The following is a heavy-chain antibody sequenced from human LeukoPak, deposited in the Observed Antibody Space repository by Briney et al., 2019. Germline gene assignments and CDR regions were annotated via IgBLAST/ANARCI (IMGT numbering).Heavy chain of an antibody. CDR2: VHRDGST. V-gene: IGHV4-4*02. D-gene: IGHD3-10*01. CDR3: ARNAYYSADY. Sequence: SETLSLTCAVSGVSISSGYWWSWVRQPPGKGLEWIGEVHRDGSTNYNPSLKSRVTISVDKSKNQFSVMLTPVTAADTAVYYCARNAYYSADYWGQGTLVTVSS. J-gene: IGHJ4*02. CDR1: GVSISSGYW.